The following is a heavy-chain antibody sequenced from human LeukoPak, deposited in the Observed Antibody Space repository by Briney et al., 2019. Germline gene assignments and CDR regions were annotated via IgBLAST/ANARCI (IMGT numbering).Heavy chain of an antibody. J-gene: IGHJ4*02. Sequence: SETLSLTCNVSGGSISSYYWNWIRQPPGEGLEWIGYIYYSGSTNYNPSLDSRATISVDTSKNQFSLKLNSVTAADTAVYYCARRGDAYARLDYWGQGILVTVSS. V-gene: IGHV4-59*01. CDR2: IYYSGST. D-gene: IGHD5-24*01. CDR1: GGSISSYY. CDR3: ARRGDAYARLDY.